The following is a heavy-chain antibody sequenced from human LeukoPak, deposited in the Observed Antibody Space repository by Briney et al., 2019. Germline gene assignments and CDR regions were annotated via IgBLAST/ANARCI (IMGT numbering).Heavy chain of an antibody. D-gene: IGHD3-22*01. J-gene: IGHJ3*02. V-gene: IGHV1-69*06. CDR2: IIPIFGTA. CDR3: ASGNYDNSGWDAFDI. CDR1: GGTFSSYA. Sequence: SVKVSCKASGGTFSSYAISWVRQAPGQGLEWMGGIIPIFGTANYAQKFQGRVTITADKSTSTAYMELSSLRSEDTAVYYCASGNYDNSGWDAFDIWGQGTMVTVSS.